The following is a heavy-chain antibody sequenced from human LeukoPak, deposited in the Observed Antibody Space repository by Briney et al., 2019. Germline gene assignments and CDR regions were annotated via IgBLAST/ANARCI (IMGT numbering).Heavy chain of an antibody. CDR1: GFTFRSYG. CDR2: IRYDGGNI. J-gene: IGHJ6*03. CDR3: AKASNSPGSYYYYMDV. D-gene: IGHD1-1*01. V-gene: IGHV3-30*02. Sequence: GGSLRLSCAASGFTFRSYGMHWVRQAPGKGLEWVAFIRYDGGNIYYADSVKGRFTNSRDNSKNTLYLQMNSLRPEDTAVYYCAKASNSPGSYYYYMDVWGKGTTVIVSS.